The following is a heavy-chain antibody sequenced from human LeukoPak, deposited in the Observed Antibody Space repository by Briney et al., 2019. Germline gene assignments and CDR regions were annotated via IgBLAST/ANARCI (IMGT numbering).Heavy chain of an antibody. Sequence: PGGSLRLSCAASGFTFSSYGMHWVRQAPGKGLEWVAVISYDGSNKYYADSVKGRFTISRDSSKNTLYLQMNSLRAEDTAVYYCAKDRGSSGWYMDVWGQGTTVTVSS. CDR2: ISYDGSNK. V-gene: IGHV3-30*18. CDR1: GFTFSSYG. D-gene: IGHD6-19*01. CDR3: AKDRGSSGWYMDV. J-gene: IGHJ6*02.